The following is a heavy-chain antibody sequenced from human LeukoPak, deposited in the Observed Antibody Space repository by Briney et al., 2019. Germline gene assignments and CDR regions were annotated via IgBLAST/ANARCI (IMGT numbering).Heavy chain of an antibody. CDR2: IKYSGSS. CDR1: GGSFSGYH. Sequence: SETLPLTCGVYGGSFSGYHWSWIRQPPGKGLEWIGEIKYSGSSNYNPSLKSRVNISVDTSKNQFSLKLSSVTAADTAVYYCARTTYFYDTSGYYYGNWGQGTLVTVSS. D-gene: IGHD3-22*01. J-gene: IGHJ4*02. CDR3: ARTTYFYDTSGYYYGN. V-gene: IGHV4-34*01.